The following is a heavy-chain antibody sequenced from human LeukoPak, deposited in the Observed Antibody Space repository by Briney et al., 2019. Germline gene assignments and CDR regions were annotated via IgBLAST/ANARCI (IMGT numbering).Heavy chain of an antibody. V-gene: IGHV4-34*01. J-gene: IGHJ4*02. CDR3: ARRLAPVDY. Sequence: SETLSLTCAVYGGSFSGYYWSWIRQPPGKGLEWIGEINHGGSTNYNPSLKSRVTISVDTSKNQFSLKLSSVTAADTAVYYCARRLAPVDYWGQGTLVTVSS. CDR1: GGSFSGYY. CDR2: INHGGST. D-gene: IGHD3-16*01.